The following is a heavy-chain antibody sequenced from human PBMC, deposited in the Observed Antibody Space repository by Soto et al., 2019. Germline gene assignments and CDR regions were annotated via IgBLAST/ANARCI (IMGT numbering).Heavy chain of an antibody. Sequence: GASVKVSCKASGGTFSSYAISWVRQAPGQGLEWMGGIIPIFGTANYAQKFQGRVTITADESTSTAYMELSSLRSEDTAVYYCARDGYCSGGSCYFNDNNYYYYGMDVWGQGTTVTVSS. CDR2: IIPIFGTA. CDR3: ARDGYCSGGSCYFNDNNYYYYGMDV. D-gene: IGHD2-15*01. CDR1: GGTFSSYA. V-gene: IGHV1-69*13. J-gene: IGHJ6*02.